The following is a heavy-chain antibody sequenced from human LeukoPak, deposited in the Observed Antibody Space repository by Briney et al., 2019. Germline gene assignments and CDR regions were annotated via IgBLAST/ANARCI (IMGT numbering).Heavy chain of an antibody. V-gene: IGHV4-39*01. CDR1: GGSISGSSYY. J-gene: IGHJ5*02. CDR3: ARHKRGGQQLYPYNWFDP. CDR2: IYYSGST. Sequence: TSETLSLTCTVSGGSISGSSYYWGWIRQPPGKGLEWIGSIYYSGSTYYNPSLKSRVTISVDTSKNQFSLKLSSVTAADTAVYYCARHKRGGQQLYPYNWFDPWGQGTLVTVSS. D-gene: IGHD6-13*01.